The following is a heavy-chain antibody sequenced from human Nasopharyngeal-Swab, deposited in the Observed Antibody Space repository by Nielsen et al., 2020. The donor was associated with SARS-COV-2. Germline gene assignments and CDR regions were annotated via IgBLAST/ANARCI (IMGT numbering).Heavy chain of an antibody. CDR3: ARAGASSSGRYYMDV. V-gene: IGHV3-7*01. J-gene: IGHJ6*03. D-gene: IGHD3-10*01. Sequence: GGSLRLSCAASGFTFGTFWMCWIRQVPGKGLEWVGAIKEDESETPYVDSVKGRFAISRDNAKNSLSLQMNSLRAEDTAVYFCARAGASSSGRYYMDVWGKGTSVTVSS. CDR2: IKEDESET. CDR1: GFTFGTFW.